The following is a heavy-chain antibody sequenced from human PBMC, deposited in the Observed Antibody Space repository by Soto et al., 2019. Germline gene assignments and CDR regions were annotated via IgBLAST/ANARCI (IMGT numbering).Heavy chain of an antibody. CDR2: IGCSVDTT. CDR3: AKGDYDRSGYGASFDC. V-gene: IGHV3-23*01. J-gene: IGHJ4*02. D-gene: IGHD3-22*01. CDR1: GFTFSNYV. Sequence: GGSLRLSCVASGFTFSNYVMNWVRQAPGKGLEWVSGIGCSVDTTXXADSVKCXXTISRDKSKKXRYLQXRRLRAEETAVYYCAKGDYDRSGYGASFDCWGQGT.